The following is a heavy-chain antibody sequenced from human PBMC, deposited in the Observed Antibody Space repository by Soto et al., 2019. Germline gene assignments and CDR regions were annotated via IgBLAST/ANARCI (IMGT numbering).Heavy chain of an antibody. CDR2: IDYSGST. D-gene: IGHD3-22*01. CDR1: GGSISSGGYY. Sequence: QVQLQESGPGLVKPSQTLSLTCTVSGGSISSGGYYWSWIRQHPGKGLEWIGYIDYSGSTYYNPSLKSRVTISVDTSKNQFSLKLSSVTAADTDVYYCARGGSPYYYDSSGYYHWFDPWGQGTLVTVSS. J-gene: IGHJ5*02. V-gene: IGHV4-31*03. CDR3: ARGGSPYYYDSSGYYHWFDP.